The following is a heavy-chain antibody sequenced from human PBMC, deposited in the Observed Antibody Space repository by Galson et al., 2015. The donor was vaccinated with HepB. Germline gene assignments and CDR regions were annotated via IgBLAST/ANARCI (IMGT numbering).Heavy chain of an antibody. CDR2: INPNSGGT. J-gene: IGHJ2*01. V-gene: IGHV1-2*02. Sequence: SVKVSCKASGYTFTGYYMHWVRQAPGQGLEWMGWINPNSGGTNYAQKFQGRVTMTRDTSISTAYMELSRLRSDDTAVYYCARVPQLASPAWYFDLWGRGTLVTVSS. D-gene: IGHD3-3*02. CDR3: ARVPQLASPAWYFDL. CDR1: GYTFTGYY.